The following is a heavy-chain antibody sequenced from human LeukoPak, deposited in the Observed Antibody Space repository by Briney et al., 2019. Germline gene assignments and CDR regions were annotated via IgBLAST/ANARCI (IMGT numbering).Heavy chain of an antibody. J-gene: IGHJ4*02. Sequence: GGSLRLSCAASGFTFSSYTMNWVRQAPGKGLEWVSSISSSSSHIYYADSAKGRFTISRDNAKNSLYLQMNSLRAEDTAVYYCARVLPGTGFFYRGQGTLVTVSS. D-gene: IGHD2-8*02. CDR1: GFTFSSYT. CDR2: ISSSSSHI. V-gene: IGHV3-21*01. CDR3: ARVLPGTGFFY.